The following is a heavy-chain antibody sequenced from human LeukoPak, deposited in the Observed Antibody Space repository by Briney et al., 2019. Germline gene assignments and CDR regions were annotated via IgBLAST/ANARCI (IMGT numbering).Heavy chain of an antibody. Sequence: PGGSLRLACAASGFTFSNYGMNWVRQAPGKGLEWVSSISSSAPYIYYADSVRGRFTIPRDNTQNSLYLQMNSLRAEDTAVYYCARGRNERDCSVGSCYSRAWLDPWGRGTLVTVSS. J-gene: IGHJ5*02. V-gene: IGHV3-21*01. CDR1: GFTFSNYG. D-gene: IGHD2-15*01. CDR3: ARGRNERDCSVGSCYSRAWLDP. CDR2: ISSSAPYI.